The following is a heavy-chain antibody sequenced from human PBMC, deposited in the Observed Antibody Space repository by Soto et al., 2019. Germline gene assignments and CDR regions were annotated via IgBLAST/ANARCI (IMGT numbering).Heavy chain of an antibody. J-gene: IGHJ3*02. Sequence: EVQLVESGGGLVQPGRSLRLSCAASGFTFDDYAMHWVRQAPGKGLEWVSGISWNSGSIGYADSVKGRFTMSRDNAKNSLYLQMNSLRAEDTALYYCAKSRYSRSVGAFDIWGQGTMVTVSS. CDR3: AKSRYSRSVGAFDI. CDR1: GFTFDDYA. V-gene: IGHV3-9*01. D-gene: IGHD6-13*01. CDR2: ISWNSGSI.